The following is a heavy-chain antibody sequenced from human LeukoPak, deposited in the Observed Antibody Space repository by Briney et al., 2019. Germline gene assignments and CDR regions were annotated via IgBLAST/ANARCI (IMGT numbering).Heavy chain of an antibody. CDR1: GYSISSGYY. Sequence: SETLSLTCTVSGYSISSGYYWGWIRQPPGKGLEWIGSIYHSGSTYYNPSLKSRVTISVDTSKNQFSLKLSSVTAADTAVYYCARDSPSTVTTYYYYGMDVWGQGTTVTVSS. J-gene: IGHJ6*02. V-gene: IGHV4-38-2*02. CDR3: ARDSPSTVTTYYYYGMDV. D-gene: IGHD4-17*01. CDR2: IYHSGST.